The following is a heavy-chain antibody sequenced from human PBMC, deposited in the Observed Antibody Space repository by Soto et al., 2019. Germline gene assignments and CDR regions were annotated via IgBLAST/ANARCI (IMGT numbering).Heavy chain of an antibody. CDR3: ARPLYYYDSSGYYH. CDR1: GFTLSSYA. D-gene: IGHD3-22*01. V-gene: IGHV3-23*01. J-gene: IGHJ5*02. Sequence: GWSLRLSCAASGFTLSSYAMSWVRQAPGKGLEWVSAISGSGGSTYYADSVKGRFTISRDNSKNTLYLQMNSLRAEDTAVYYCARPLYYYDSSGYYHWGQGTLVTVSS. CDR2: ISGSGGST.